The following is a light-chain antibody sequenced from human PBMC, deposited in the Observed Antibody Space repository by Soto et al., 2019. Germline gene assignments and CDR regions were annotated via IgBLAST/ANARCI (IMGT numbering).Light chain of an antibody. J-gene: IGLJ1*01. CDR3: KSYSSSTTPQYV. Sequence: QYALTQPASVSGSPGQSITISCTGTNNDIGGYSKYVSWYQQHPGKAPKLMIYDVSNRPSGVSSRFSGSTSGNTASLTISGLQAEDEADYYCKSYSSSTTPQYVFGSGTKLTVL. V-gene: IGLV2-14*01. CDR1: NNDIGGYSKY. CDR2: DVS.